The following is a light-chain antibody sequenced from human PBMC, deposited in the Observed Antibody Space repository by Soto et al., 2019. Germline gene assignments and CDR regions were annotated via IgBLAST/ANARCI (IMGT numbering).Light chain of an antibody. CDR2: QDT. CDR3: QVWDASPVV. V-gene: IGLV3-1*01. Sequence: SYELTQPPSVSVSPGQTASITCFGDELGNKYTFWYQQKPGQSPVVVISQDTERPSGIPERFSGSNSGNTATLTISGTQAMDEADYYCQVWDASPVVFGGGTKLTVL. J-gene: IGLJ2*01. CDR1: ELGNKY.